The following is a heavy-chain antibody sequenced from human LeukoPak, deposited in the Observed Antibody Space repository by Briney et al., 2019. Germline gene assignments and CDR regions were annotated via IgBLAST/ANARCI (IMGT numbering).Heavy chain of an antibody. CDR3: ARSTNRLDS. V-gene: IGHV4-61*02. CDR1: GASISGSISGGTSY. CDR2: MYNGGTT. Sequence: PSQTLSLTXTVSGASISGSISGGTSYWNWIRQPAGKGLPWIGRMYNGGTTINYSPSLKSRVTISVDTSKNQFSLNVTSVTAADTAVYYCARSTNRLDSWGQGTLVTVSS. J-gene: IGHJ4*02. D-gene: IGHD1-14*01.